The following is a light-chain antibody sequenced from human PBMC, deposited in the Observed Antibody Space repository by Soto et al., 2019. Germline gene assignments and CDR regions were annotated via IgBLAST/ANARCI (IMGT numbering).Light chain of an antibody. CDR1: SSDVGGYNY. CDR2: DVS. CDR3: RSYTSSSTVV. V-gene: IGLV2-14*01. Sequence: QSVLTQPASVSGSPGQSITISCTGTSSDVGGYNYVSWYQQHPGKAPKRMIYDVSNRPSGVSNRFSGSKSGNTASLTISGRQAEDEADYYCRSYTSSSTVVFGGGTTLTVL. J-gene: IGLJ2*01.